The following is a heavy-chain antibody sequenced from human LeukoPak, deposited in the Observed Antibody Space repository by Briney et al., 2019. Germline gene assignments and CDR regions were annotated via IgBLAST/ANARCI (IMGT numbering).Heavy chain of an antibody. CDR3: AKLLGYSSSWYGFDY. D-gene: IGHD6-13*01. V-gene: IGHV3-23*01. CDR2: ISGSGGST. CDR1: GFTFSSYA. J-gene: IGHJ4*02. Sequence: PGGSLRLSCAASGFTFSSYAMSWVRQAPGKGLEWVSGISGSGGSTYYADSVKGRFTISRDNSKNTLYLQMSSLRGEDTAVYYCAKLLGYSSSWYGFDYWGQGTLVTVSS.